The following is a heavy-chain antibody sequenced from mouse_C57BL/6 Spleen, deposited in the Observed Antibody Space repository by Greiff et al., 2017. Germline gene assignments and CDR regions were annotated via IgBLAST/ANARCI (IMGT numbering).Heavy chain of an antibody. CDR1: GFNIKDYY. D-gene: IGHD1-1*01. CDR2: IVPEDGDT. CDR3: TTLGTTVVAPYFDY. J-gene: IGHJ2*01. V-gene: IGHV14-1*01. Sequence: VQLQQSGAELVRPGASVKLSCTASGFNIKDYYMHWVKRRPEQGLEWIGRIVPEDGDTEYAPKFPGKATMTADTSSNTAYLQLSSLTSEDTAVYYCTTLGTTVVAPYFDYWGQGTTLTVSS.